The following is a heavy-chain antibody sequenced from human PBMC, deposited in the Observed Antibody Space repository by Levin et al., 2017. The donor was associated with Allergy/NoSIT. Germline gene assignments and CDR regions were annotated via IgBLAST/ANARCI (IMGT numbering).Heavy chain of an antibody. CDR1: RLTFSNYG. CDR3: AKGGDSFGSGNYFSMDS. V-gene: IGHV3-23*01. CDR2: LSGATNNT. D-gene: IGHD3-10*01. J-gene: IGHJ4*02. Sequence: GGSLRLSCEASRLTFSNYGMTWVRQAPGKGLEWVSALSGATNNTYYVGSVKGRFTISRDNSKSTLYLQMNSLRVEDTAVYYCAKGGDSFGSGNYFSMDSWGQGTLVTVSS.